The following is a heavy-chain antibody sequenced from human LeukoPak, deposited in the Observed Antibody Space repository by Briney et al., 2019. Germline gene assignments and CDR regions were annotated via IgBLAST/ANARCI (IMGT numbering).Heavy chain of an antibody. V-gene: IGHV3-23*01. Sequence: PGGSLRLSCAASGLTFSNYAMSWVRQSPGKGLEWVSGVSDSGYTTYYADSVKGRFTIQRDNSNNTLYLQMNSLTVEDTATYFSAKSPLDCRSTSCLDELSFDSWGQGSVVTVSS. D-gene: IGHD2-2*01. CDR3: AKSPLDCRSTSCLDELSFDS. CDR2: VSDSGYTT. J-gene: IGHJ4*02. CDR1: GLTFSNYA.